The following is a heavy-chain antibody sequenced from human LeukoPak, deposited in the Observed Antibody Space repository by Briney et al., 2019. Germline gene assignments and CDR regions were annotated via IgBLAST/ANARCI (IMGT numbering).Heavy chain of an antibody. D-gene: IGHD2-15*01. CDR1: GGSISSYY. CDR2: IYTSGST. V-gene: IGHV4-4*07. J-gene: IGHJ4*02. CDR3: ATVGCSGGSCPFDY. Sequence: SETLSLTCTVSGGSISSYYWSWIRQPAGKGLEWIGRIYTSGSTNYNPSLKSRVTMSVDTSKNQFSLKLSSVTAADTAVYYCATVGCSGGSCPFDYWGQGTLVTVSS.